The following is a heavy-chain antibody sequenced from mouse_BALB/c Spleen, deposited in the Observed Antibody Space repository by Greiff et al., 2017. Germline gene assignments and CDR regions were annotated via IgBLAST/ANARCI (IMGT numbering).Heavy chain of an antibody. CDR1: GFNIKDTY. V-gene: IGHV14-3*02. J-gene: IGHJ3*01. Sequence: EVQLQQSGAELVKPGASVKLSCTASGFNIKDTYMHWVKQRPEQGLEWIGRIDPANGNTKYDPKFQGKATITADTSSNTAYLQLSSLTSEDTAVYYCAYYGSSDAWFAYWGQGTLVTVSA. D-gene: IGHD1-1*01. CDR2: IDPANGNT. CDR3: AYYGSSDAWFAY.